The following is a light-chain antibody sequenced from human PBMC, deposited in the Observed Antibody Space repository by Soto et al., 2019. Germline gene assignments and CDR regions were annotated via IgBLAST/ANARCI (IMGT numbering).Light chain of an antibody. CDR3: QKSYSTPIT. CDR1: QSISSY. J-gene: IGKJ5*01. V-gene: IGKV1-39*01. Sequence: DIQMTQSPSSLSASVGDRVTITCRASQSISSYLNWYQQKPGKAPKLLIYAASSLQSGVPSRFSGSESGTDFPLTISSLQPEDFATYYCQKSYSTPITFGHRTRLEIK. CDR2: AAS.